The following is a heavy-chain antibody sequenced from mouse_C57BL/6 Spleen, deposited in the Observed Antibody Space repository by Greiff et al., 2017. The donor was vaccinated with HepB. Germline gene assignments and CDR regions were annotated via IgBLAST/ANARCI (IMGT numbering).Heavy chain of an antibody. CDR3: ARPPHSNYVYFDV. V-gene: IGHV1-82*01. CDR1: GYAFSSSW. J-gene: IGHJ1*03. D-gene: IGHD2-5*01. CDR2: IYPGDGDT. Sequence: VQLQQSGPELVKPGASVKISCKASGYAFSSSWMNWVKQRPGKGLEWIGRIYPGDGDTNYNGKFKGKATLTADKSSSTAYMQLSSLTSEDSAVYFCARPPHSNYVYFDVWGTGTTVTVSS.